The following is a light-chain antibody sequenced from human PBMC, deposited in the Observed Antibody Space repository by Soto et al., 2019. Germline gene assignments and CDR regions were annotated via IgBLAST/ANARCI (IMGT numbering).Light chain of an antibody. CDR1: QTVSNN. CDR3: QQYNSWPLT. Sequence: EIVMTQYPATLSVSPGERATLSCRASQTVSNNLAWYQQKPGQAPRLLFYSSSTRATGVPARFSGSRSGTDFTLTISSLQSEDCAVYYCQQYNSWPLTFGGGTKVETK. CDR2: SSS. V-gene: IGKV3-15*01. J-gene: IGKJ4*01.